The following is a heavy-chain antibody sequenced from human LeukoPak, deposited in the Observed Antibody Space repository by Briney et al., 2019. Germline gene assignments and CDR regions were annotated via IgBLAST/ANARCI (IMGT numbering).Heavy chain of an antibody. Sequence: ASVKVSCKASGYTFTGYYMHWVRQAPGQGLEWMGWINPNSGGTNYAQKFQGRVTMTRDTSISTAYMELSRLRSDDTAVYYCARQIPWWTAGEPFDPWGQGTLVTVSS. J-gene: IGHJ5*02. CDR2: INPNSGGT. V-gene: IGHV1-2*02. CDR3: ARQIPWWTAGEPFDP. CDR1: GYTFTGYY. D-gene: IGHD2-8*02.